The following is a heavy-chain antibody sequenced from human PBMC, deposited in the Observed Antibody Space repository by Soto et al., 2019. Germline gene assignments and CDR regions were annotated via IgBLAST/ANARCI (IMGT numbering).Heavy chain of an antibody. CDR2: ISYDGSNK. D-gene: IGHD5-12*01. CDR3: ARGVEMATIPSTYYFDY. CDR1: EVNFGDYA. V-gene: IGHV3-30-3*01. J-gene: IGHJ4*02. Sequence: GGSQRLPTSAAEVNFGDYARHCVRKATGKGLEWVAVISYDGSNKYYADSVKGRFTISRDNSKNTLYLQMNSLRAEDTAVYYCARGVEMATIPSTYYFDYWGQGSL.